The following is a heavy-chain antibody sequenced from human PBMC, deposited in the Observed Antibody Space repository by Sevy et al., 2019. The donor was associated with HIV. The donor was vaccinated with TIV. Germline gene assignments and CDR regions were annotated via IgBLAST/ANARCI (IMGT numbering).Heavy chain of an antibody. CDR2: ISAYNGNT. D-gene: IGHD2-2*01. Sequence: ASVKVSCKASGYTFTSYGISWVRQAPGQGLEWMGWISAYNGNTNYAQKLQGRVTMTTDTSTSTAYMELRSLRSDETAVYYCAGATVQPSCYHCYYYYYGMGVWRQGTRVTVSS. CDR3: AGATVQPSCYHCYYYYYGMGV. V-gene: IGHV1-18*01. CDR1: GYTFTSYG. J-gene: IGHJ6*02.